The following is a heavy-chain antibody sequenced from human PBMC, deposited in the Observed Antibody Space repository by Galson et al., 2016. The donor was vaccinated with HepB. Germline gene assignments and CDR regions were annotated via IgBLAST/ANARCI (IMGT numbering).Heavy chain of an antibody. V-gene: IGHV1-46*01. J-gene: IGHJ4*02. CDR2: INPSGGST. CDR3: AREMRIAFGYAY. Sequence: SVKVSCKASGYIFTTYGLHWVRQAPGQALEWMGIINPSGGSTSYAQKFQGRITMTRDTAATTAYMARNSLTSEDTAVYYCAREMRIAFGYAYWGQGTLVTVSS. CDR1: GYIFTTYG. D-gene: IGHD5-18*01.